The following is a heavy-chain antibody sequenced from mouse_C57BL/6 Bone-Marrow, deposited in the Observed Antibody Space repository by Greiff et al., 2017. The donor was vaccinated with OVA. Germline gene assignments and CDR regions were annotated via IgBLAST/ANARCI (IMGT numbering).Heavy chain of an antibody. Sequence: QVQLKEPGAELVKPGASVKMSCKASGYTFTSYWITWVKQRPGQGLEWIGDIYPGSGSTNYNEKFKSKATLTVDTSSSTAYMQLSSLTSEDSAVYYCARSELRLGVAYWGQGTLVTVSA. D-gene: IGHD3-2*02. J-gene: IGHJ3*01. CDR1: GYTFTSYW. CDR2: IYPGSGST. V-gene: IGHV1-55*01. CDR3: ARSELRLGVAY.